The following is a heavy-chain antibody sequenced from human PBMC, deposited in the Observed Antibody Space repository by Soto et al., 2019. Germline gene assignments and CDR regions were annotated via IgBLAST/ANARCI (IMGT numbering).Heavy chain of an antibody. Sequence: GGSLRLSCAASGFTFSSYSMNWVRQAPGKGLEWVSSISSSSSYIYYADSVKGRFTISRDNAKNSLYLQMNSLRAEDTAVYYCARVGGGSGSQYYFDYWGQGTLVTVSS. V-gene: IGHV3-21*01. CDR2: ISSSSSYI. J-gene: IGHJ4*02. D-gene: IGHD3-10*01. CDR1: GFTFSSYS. CDR3: ARVGGGSGSQYYFDY.